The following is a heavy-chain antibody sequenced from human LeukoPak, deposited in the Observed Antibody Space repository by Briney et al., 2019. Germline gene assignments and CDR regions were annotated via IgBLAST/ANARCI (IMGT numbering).Heavy chain of an antibody. D-gene: IGHD5-18*01. CDR1: GESFSGYF. J-gene: IGHJ6*02. CDR3: ARGRLQLWSFPLPYNHYAIDV. Sequence: SETLSLTCAVSGESFSGYFWTWIRQPPGKGPEWIGESNHFGSTDYNPSLKSRVTISVDTSKKQFSLNVRSVTDADTAVYFCARGRLQLWSFPLPYNHYAIDVWGQGTTVTVSS. V-gene: IGHV4-34*01. CDR2: SNHFGST.